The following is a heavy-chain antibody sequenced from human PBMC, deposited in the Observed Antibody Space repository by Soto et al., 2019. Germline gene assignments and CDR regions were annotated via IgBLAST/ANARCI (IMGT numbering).Heavy chain of an antibody. CDR2: ISGSDGST. J-gene: IGHJ6*02. D-gene: IGHD1-26*01. CDR3: TRALILCRGSYSTYDYCPLDV. CDR1: GFMFNTYA. V-gene: IGHV3-23*01. Sequence: PGGSLRLSCAASGFMFNTYALSWVRQAPGRGPEWVSVISGSDGSTSYADSVKGRFTISRDNSRNTLYLQMNSLRPEDTAVYYCTRALILCRGSYSTYDYCPLDVWGQGTTVTVSS.